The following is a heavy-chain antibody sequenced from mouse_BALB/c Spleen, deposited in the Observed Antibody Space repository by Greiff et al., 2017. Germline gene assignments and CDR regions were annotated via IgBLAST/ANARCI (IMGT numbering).Heavy chain of an antibody. Sequence: LQQSGAELVKPGASVKMSCKASGYTFTSYNMHWVKQTPGQGLEWIGAIYPGNGDTSYNQKFKGKATLTADKSSSTAYMQLSSLTSEDSAVYYCARAYGNYEGLFAYWGQGTLVTVSA. D-gene: IGHD2-1*01. CDR3: ARAYGNYEGLFAY. CDR1: GYTFTSYN. J-gene: IGHJ3*01. CDR2: IYPGNGDT. V-gene: IGHV1-12*01.